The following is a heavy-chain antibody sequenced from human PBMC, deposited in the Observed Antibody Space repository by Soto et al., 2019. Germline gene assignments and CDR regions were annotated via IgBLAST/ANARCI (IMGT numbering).Heavy chain of an antibody. V-gene: IGHV3-48*01. J-gene: IGHJ4*02. Sequence: EVQMLESGGGLVQPGGSLRLSCAASGFTFSSYSMNWVRQAPGKGLEWVSYISESSSTIYYAASVKGRFTISRDNAKNSLYLQMNSLRAEDTAVYYCARAKHVHGDYDGIDYWGQGTLVTVSS. CDR2: ISESSSTI. D-gene: IGHD4-17*01. CDR1: GFTFSSYS. CDR3: ARAKHVHGDYDGIDY.